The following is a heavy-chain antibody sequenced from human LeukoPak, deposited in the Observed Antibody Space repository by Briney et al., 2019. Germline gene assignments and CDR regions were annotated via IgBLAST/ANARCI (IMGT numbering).Heavy chain of an antibody. V-gene: IGHV3-43*02. J-gene: IGHJ5*02. CDR1: GFTFDDYA. CDR2: ISGDGGST. Sequence: GGSLRLSCAASGFTFDDYAMHWVRQAPGKGLEWVSLISGDGGSTYYADSVKGRXTISRDNSKNSLYLQMNSLRTKDTALYYCAXXXXXXNXXXXXXXXQGTLVTVXS. CDR3: AXXXXXXNXXXXXX.